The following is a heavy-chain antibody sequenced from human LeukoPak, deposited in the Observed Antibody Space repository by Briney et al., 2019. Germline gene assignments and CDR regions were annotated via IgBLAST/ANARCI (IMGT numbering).Heavy chain of an antibody. CDR2: ISGSGGST. V-gene: IGHV3-23*01. Sequence: GGPLRLSCAASGFTFSSYAMSWVRQAPGKGLEWVSAISGSGGSTYYADSVRGRFTISRDNSKNTLYLQMNSLRAEDTAVYYCAKDRIADGYMDVWGKGTTVTVS. J-gene: IGHJ6*03. CDR1: GFTFSSYA. D-gene: IGHD6-13*01. CDR3: AKDRIADGYMDV.